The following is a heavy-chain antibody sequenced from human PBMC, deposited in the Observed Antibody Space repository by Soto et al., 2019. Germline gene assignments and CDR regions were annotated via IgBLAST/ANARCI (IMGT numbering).Heavy chain of an antibody. V-gene: IGHV3-72*01. CDR3: ARDTHTALDY. CDR1: DFSVSNKF. J-gene: IGHJ4*02. Sequence: AASLRLSCAAFDFSVSNKFMTWVRQAPGKGLEWVGRIRNRGQSHIADYAASVKGRFTMSRDDSENSLHLQMNSLKTEDTAVYYCARDTHTALDYWGQGTLVTVSS. D-gene: IGHD2-2*02. CDR2: IRNRGQSHIA.